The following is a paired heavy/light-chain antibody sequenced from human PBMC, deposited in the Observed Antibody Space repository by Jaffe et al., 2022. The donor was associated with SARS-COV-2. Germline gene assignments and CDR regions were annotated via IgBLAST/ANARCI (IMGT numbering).Light chain of an antibody. CDR2: EVS. CDR1: SSDVGSYNL. V-gene: IGLV2-23*02. Sequence: QSALTQPASVSGSPGQSITISCTGTSSDVGSYNLVSWYQQHPGKAPKLMIYEVSKRPSGVSNRFSASKSGNTASLTISGLQTDDEAEYYCCSYGGSSNVVFGGGTKLTVL. J-gene: IGLJ2*01. CDR3: CSYGGSSNVV.
Heavy chain of an antibody. J-gene: IGHJ4*02. CDR2: INTDTGNP. CDR3: GRDFSWGFDY. V-gene: IGHV7-4-1*01. CDR1: GYTFTGYA. Sequence: QVQLVQSGSELKKPGASVKVSCKSSGYTFTGYAINWVRQAPGQGLEWIGWINTDTGNPTYAQGFTGRFVFSLDTSVTTTYLQIRSLKSEDTAVYYCGRDFSWGFDYWGQGTLVTVSS. D-gene: IGHD7-27*01.